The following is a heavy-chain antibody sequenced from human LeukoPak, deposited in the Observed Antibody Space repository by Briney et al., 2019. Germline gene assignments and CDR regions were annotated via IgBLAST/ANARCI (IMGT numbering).Heavy chain of an antibody. Sequence: GGSLRLSCAASGFTFDDYAMHWVRQAPGKGLEWVSLISWDGGSTYYADSVKGRFTISRDNSKNSLHLQMNSLRAEDTALYYCAKVRGYCSGGSCYSGFGYMDVWGKGTTVTVSS. CDR1: GFTFDDYA. J-gene: IGHJ6*03. V-gene: IGHV3-43D*04. CDR2: ISWDGGST. CDR3: AKVRGYCSGGSCYSGFGYMDV. D-gene: IGHD2-15*01.